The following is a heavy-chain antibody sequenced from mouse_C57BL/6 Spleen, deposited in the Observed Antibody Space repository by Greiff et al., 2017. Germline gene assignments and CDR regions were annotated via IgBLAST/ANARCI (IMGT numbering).Heavy chain of an antibody. CDR1: GFNIKDDY. J-gene: IGHJ2*01. D-gene: IGHD1-1*01. Sequence: DVKLQESGAELVRPGASVKLSCTASGFNIKDDYMHWVKQRPEQGLEWIGWIDPENGDTEYASKFQGKATITADTSSNTAYLKLSSLTSEDTAVYYCTTFITTVSFDYWGQGTTLTVSS. CDR3: TTFITTVSFDY. V-gene: IGHV14-4*01. CDR2: IDPENGDT.